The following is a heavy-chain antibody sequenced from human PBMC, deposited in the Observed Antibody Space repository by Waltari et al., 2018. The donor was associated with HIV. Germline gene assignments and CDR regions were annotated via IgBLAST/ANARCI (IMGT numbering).Heavy chain of an antibody. J-gene: IGHJ4*02. CDR1: VGSFSGYY. CDR2: INHSGST. V-gene: IGHV4-34*01. D-gene: IGHD6-19*01. Sequence: QLQLQQWGAGLLKPSETLSLTCAVSVGSFSGYYWSWIRQPPGKGLEWIGEINHSGSTNYNPSLNSRVTISVDTSKNQFSLKLSSVTAADTAVYYCARGGVGSGWSQADFDYWGQGTLVTASS. CDR3: ARGGVGSGWSQADFDY.